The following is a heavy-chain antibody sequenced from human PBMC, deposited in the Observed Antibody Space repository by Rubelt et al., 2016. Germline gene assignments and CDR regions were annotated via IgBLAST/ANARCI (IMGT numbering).Heavy chain of an antibody. CDR2: IYYSGST. D-gene: IGHD6-19*01. V-gene: IGHV4-59*01. J-gene: IGHJ2*01. CDR3: ARDPPYSSGFTAWYFDL. Sequence: QVQLQESGPGLVKPSETLSLTCTVSGGSISSYYWSWIRQPPGKGLEWIGYIYYSGSTNYNPSLKSRVTISVDTSKNQFSLRLSSVTAADTAVYYCARDPPYSSGFTAWYFDLWGRGTLVTVSS. CDR1: GGSISSYY.